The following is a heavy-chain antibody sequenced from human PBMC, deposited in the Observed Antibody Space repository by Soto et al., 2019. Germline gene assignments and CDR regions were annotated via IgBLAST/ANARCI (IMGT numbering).Heavy chain of an antibody. CDR1: GYIFAGYH. Sequence: ASVKVSCKASGYIFAGYHMHWVRQAPGQGLEWMGWINPNSGDTNYAQNFQGRVTMTRDTSITTAYMELSRLRSDDTAVYYCARLPPPRLYSYGLDVWGQGTTVTVSS. CDR3: ARLPPPRLYSYGLDV. V-gene: IGHV1-2*02. J-gene: IGHJ6*02. CDR2: INPNSGDT.